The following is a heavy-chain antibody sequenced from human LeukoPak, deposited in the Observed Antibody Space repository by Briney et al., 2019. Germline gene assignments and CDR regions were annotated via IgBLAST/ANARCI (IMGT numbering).Heavy chain of an antibody. Sequence: ASVKVSCKSSVYTFTSYVISWVRQAPGQGLEWMGWISSYNGNTNYAQKLQGRVTMTTDTSTSTAYMELRSLRSDDTAVYYCARALVVVPAAGDDAFDIWGQGTMVTVSS. D-gene: IGHD2-2*01. J-gene: IGHJ3*02. CDR1: VYTFTSYV. V-gene: IGHV1-18*01. CDR2: ISSYNGNT. CDR3: ARALVVVPAAGDDAFDI.